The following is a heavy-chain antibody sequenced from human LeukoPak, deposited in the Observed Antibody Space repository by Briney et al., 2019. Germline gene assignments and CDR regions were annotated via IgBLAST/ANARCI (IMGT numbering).Heavy chain of an antibody. V-gene: IGHV1-69*05. D-gene: IGHD5-18*01. CDR2: IIPIFGTA. CDR1: GGTFSSYA. J-gene: IGHJ5*02. Sequence: ASVKVSCKASGGTFSSYAISWVRQAPGQGLEWMGRIIPIFGTANYAQKFQGRVMITTDESTSTAYMELSSLRSEDTAVYYCARDPSSYGPNNWFDPWGQGTLVTVSS. CDR3: ARDPSSYGPNNWFDP.